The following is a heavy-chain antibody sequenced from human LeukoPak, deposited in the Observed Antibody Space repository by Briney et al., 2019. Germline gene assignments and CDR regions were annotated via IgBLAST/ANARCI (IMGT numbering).Heavy chain of an antibody. CDR2: IYSGGST. CDR3: ARDLSSGWYLGY. V-gene: IGHV3-66*01. J-gene: IGHJ4*02. CDR1: GFTVSSNY. Sequence: PGRSLRLSCAVSGFTVSSNYMSWVRQAPGKGLVWVSVIYSGGSTYYADSVKGRFTISRDNSKNTLYLQMNSLRAEDTAVYYCARDLSSGWYLGYWGQGTLVTVSS. D-gene: IGHD6-19*01.